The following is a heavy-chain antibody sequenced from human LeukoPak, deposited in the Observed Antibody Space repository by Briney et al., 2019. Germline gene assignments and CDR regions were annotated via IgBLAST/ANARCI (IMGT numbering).Heavy chain of an antibody. CDR1: GGSASSYY. CDR3: ARAPLYVDV. J-gene: IGHJ6*03. V-gene: IGHV4-4*07. Sequence: RSSETLSLTCTVSGGSASSYYWTWIRQPAGKGLEWIGRIYSTGSTNYNPSLKSRVTMSVDTSKNQFSLRLSSVTAADTAVYYCARAPLYVDVWGKGTTVTVSS. CDR2: IYSTGST.